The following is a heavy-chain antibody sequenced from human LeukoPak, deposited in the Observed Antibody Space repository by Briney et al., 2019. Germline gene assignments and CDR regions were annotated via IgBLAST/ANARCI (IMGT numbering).Heavy chain of an antibody. V-gene: IGHV4-34*01. CDR2: INHSGST. D-gene: IGHD6-13*01. Sequence: SETLSLTCAVYGGSFSGYYWSWLRQPPGRGLEWIGEINHSGSTKHNPSLKSRVPISVDTSKNQFFLKLSSVTAADPAVYYCARGLRSSSWDYLDYWGQGTLVTVSS. J-gene: IGHJ4*02. CDR3: ARGLRSSSWDYLDY. CDR1: GGSFSGYY.